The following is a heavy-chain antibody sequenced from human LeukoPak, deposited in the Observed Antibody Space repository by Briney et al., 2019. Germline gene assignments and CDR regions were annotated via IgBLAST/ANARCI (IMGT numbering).Heavy chain of an antibody. CDR1: GFTFDNYA. CDR3: AKDSSHYYDSGSYYNFDY. J-gene: IGHJ4*02. V-gene: IGHV3-43*02. D-gene: IGHD3-10*01. Sequence: GGSPRLSCAASGFTFDNYAMTWVRQAPGKGLEWVSLITGDGGNTFYADSVRGRFTIFRDNSKNSLYLQMSSLRTEDTALYYCAKDSSHYYDSGSYYNFDYWGQGTLVTVSS. CDR2: ITGDGGNT.